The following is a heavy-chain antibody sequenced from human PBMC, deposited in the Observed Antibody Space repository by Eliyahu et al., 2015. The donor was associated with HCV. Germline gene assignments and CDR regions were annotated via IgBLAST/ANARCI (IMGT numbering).Heavy chain of an antibody. Sequence: QLQLQESGPGLVKPSETLSLTXSVSGGSISSSTYYWGWIRQPPGKGLEWIGSISDSGRTYYSPSLKSRVTISVDTSKNQLSLKLSSVTAADTAVYYCARLFIGLRPPDYWGQGTLVTVSS. CDR2: ISDSGRT. J-gene: IGHJ4*02. CDR1: GGSISSSTYY. V-gene: IGHV4-39*01. CDR3: ARLFIGLRPPDY. D-gene: IGHD5-12*01.